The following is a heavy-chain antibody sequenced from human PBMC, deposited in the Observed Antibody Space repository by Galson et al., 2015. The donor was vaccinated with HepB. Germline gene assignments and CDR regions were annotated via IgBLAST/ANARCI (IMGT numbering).Heavy chain of an antibody. V-gene: IGHV1-2*02. D-gene: IGHD3-3*01. CDR2: INPNSGAT. CDR3: ARFFVGSPNQYYYGMDV. CDR1: GYTFTGYY. Sequence: SVKVSCKASGYTFTGYYMHWVRQAPGQGLEWMGWINPNSGATNYAQKFQGRVTMTRDTSISTAYMELSRLRSDDTAMYYCARFFVGSPNQYYYGMDVWGQGTTVTVSS. J-gene: IGHJ6*02.